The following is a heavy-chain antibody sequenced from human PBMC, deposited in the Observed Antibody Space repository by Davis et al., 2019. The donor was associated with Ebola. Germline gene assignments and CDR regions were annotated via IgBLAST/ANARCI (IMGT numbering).Heavy chain of an antibody. D-gene: IGHD2-2*02. CDR1: GGSFSGYY. V-gene: IGHV4-59*08. CDR2: IYYSGST. CDR3: ARLGYCSSTSCYRREGGVEYYYYGMDV. J-gene: IGHJ6*02. Sequence: MPSETLSLTCAVYGGSFSGYYWSWIRQPPGKGLEWIGYIYYSGSTNYNPSLKSRVTISVDTSKNQFSLKLSSVTAADTAVYYCARLGYCSSTSCYRREGGVEYYYYGMDVWGQGTTVTVSS.